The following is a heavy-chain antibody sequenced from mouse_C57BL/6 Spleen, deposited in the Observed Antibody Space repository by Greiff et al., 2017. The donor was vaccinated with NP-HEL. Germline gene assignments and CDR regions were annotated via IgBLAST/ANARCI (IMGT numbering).Heavy chain of an antibody. D-gene: IGHD2-3*01. CDR3: TRVDGYSWFAY. CDR1: GYTFSSYA. Sequence: EVQLVQSGEGLVKPGGSLKLSCAASGYTFSSYAMSWVRQTPEKRLEWVVYISSGGDYIYYADTVKGRFTISRDNARNTLYLQMSSLKSEDTAVYYCTRVDGYSWFAYWGKGTLVTVSA. CDR2: ISSGGDYI. J-gene: IGHJ3*01. V-gene: IGHV5-9-1*02.